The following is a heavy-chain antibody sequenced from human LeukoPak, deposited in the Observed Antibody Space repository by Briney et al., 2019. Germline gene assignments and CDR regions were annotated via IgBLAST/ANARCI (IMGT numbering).Heavy chain of an antibody. CDR3: ARIRDCSSTSCYDGGTFDY. CDR2: IDWDDDK. V-gene: IGHV2-70*04. D-gene: IGHD2-2*01. CDR1: GFSLSTSGMR. Sequence: SGPTLVNPTQTLTLTCTFSGFSLSTSGMRVSWIRQPPGKALEWLARIDWDDDKFYSTSLKTRLTISKDTPKNQVVLNMPNMDPVDTATYYCARIRDCSSTSCYDGGTFDYWGQGTLVTVSS. J-gene: IGHJ4*02.